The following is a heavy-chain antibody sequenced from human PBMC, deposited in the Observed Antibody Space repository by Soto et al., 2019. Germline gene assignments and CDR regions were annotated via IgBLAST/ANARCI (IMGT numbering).Heavy chain of an antibody. Sequence: ASVKVSCKVSGYTLTELSMHWVRQAPGKGLEWMGGFDPEDGETIYAQKFQGRVTMTEDTSTDTAYMELSSLRSEDTAVYYCATALIVLVPAAMRTYYGMVVSCQATTVTVSS. D-gene: IGHD2-2*01. CDR3: ATALIVLVPAAMRTYYGMVV. V-gene: IGHV1-24*01. J-gene: IGHJ6*02. CDR1: GYTLTELS. CDR2: FDPEDGET.